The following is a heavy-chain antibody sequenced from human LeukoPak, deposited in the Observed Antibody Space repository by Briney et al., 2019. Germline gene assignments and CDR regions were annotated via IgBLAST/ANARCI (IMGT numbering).Heavy chain of an antibody. D-gene: IGHD3-22*01. CDR2: INPNSGGT. V-gene: IGHV1-2*02. J-gene: IGHJ4*02. CDR1: GYTFTGYY. Sequence: GASVKVSCMASGYTFTGYYMHWVRQAPGQGLEWMGWINPNSGGTNYAQKLQGRVTMTRDTSISTAYMELGRLRSDDTAVYYCARGELGSPYTPFYYDSSGYYFDYWGQGTLVTVSS. CDR3: ARGELGSPYTPFYYDSSGYYFDY.